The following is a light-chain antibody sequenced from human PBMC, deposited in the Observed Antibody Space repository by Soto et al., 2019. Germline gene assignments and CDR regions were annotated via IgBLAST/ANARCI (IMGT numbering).Light chain of an antibody. CDR2: EVN. V-gene: IGLV2-14*01. Sequence: QSALTQPASVSGSPGQSITISCTGTSSDVGGYNYVSWYQQHPGKVPKLMISEVNNRPSGVSNRFSGSKSGNTASLTISGLQAEDEADYYCSSYTSSSTPYVFGTGTKVTVL. CDR1: SSDVGGYNY. J-gene: IGLJ1*01. CDR3: SSYTSSSTPYV.